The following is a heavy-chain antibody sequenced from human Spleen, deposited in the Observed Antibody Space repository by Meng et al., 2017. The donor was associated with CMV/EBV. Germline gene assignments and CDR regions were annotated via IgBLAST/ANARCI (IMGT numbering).Heavy chain of an antibody. J-gene: IGHJ5*02. D-gene: IGHD1-7*01. V-gene: IGHV3-11*04. CDR2: INATGKNT. Sequence: TCAASGFTFNDYYMSWNRQAPGKGLEWVSYINATGKNTYYAASVKGRFTISRDNAKNSLYLQMNGLRVEDTAVYYCAMGTSPNWFDPWGQGTLVTVSS. CDR3: AMGTSPNWFDP. CDR1: GFTFNDYY.